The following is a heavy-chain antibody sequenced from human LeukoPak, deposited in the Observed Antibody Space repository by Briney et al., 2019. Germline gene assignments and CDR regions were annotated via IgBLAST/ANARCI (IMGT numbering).Heavy chain of an antibody. Sequence: PSETLSLTCTVSGXSISSSSYHWGWIRQPPGKGLEWIGSIYYSGSAYHNPSLKSRVTISIDTSKNQLSLKLSSVTAADTAVYYCARHDSSSWRTKFDYWGQGILVTVSS. V-gene: IGHV4-39*01. CDR3: ARHDSSSWRTKFDY. D-gene: IGHD6-13*01. J-gene: IGHJ4*02. CDR1: GXSISSSSYH. CDR2: IYYSGSA.